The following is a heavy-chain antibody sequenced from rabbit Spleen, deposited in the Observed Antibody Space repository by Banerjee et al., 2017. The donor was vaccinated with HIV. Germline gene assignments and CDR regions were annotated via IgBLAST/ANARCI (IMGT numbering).Heavy chain of an antibody. CDR1: GVSFSISSY. J-gene: IGHJ4*01. V-gene: IGHV1S45*01. CDR3: ARDSYRYDWAIYDDVRGYFDL. CDR2: IAVGRSGTA. Sequence: QEQLEESGGDLVKPGASLTLTCTASGVSFSISSYMCWVRQAPGKGLVWIACIAVGRSGTAYYATWTKGRFTISKASSTTVTLQMTSLTAADMATYFCARDSYRYDWAIYDDVRGYFDLWGQGTLVTVS. D-gene: IGHD6-1*01.